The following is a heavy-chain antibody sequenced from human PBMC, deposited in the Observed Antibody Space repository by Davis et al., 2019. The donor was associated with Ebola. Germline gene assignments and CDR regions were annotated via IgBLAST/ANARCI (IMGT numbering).Heavy chain of an antibody. J-gene: IGHJ3*02. Sequence: PGGSLRLSCAAYAFSLSSDSMNWVCKAQGKGLEWVSYISTSSIPIYYADSVKGRFTISRDNAKNSLYLQMNSLRDEDTAVYYCARDQGAIAARPSAFDMWGQGTMATVSS. V-gene: IGHV3-48*02. CDR2: ISTSSIPI. CDR1: AFSLSSDS. D-gene: IGHD6-6*01. CDR3: ARDQGAIAARPSAFDM.